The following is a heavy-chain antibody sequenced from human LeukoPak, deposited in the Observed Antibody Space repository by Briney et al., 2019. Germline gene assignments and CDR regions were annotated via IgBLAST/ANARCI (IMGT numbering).Heavy chain of an antibody. J-gene: IGHJ4*02. V-gene: IGHV4-39*07. CDR1: GGSISSSSYY. Sequence: SETLSLTCTVSGGSISSSSYYWGWIRQPPGKGLEWIGSIYYSGSTYYNPSLKSRVTISVDTSKNQFSLKLSSVTAADTAVYYCARLGADSGSPDLFDYWGQGTLVTVSS. CDR3: ARLGADSGSPDLFDY. D-gene: IGHD1-26*01. CDR2: IYYSGST.